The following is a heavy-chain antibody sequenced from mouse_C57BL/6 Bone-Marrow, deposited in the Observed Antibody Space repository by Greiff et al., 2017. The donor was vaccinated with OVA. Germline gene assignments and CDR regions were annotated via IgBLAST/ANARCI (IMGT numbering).Heavy chain of an antibody. CDR3: ARGLRRAWFAY. CDR1: GYTFTSYW. CDR2: IHPNSGST. Sequence: VQLQESGAELVKPGASVKLSCKASGYTFTSYWMHWVKQRPGQGLEWIGMIHPNSGSTNYNEKFKRKATLTVDKSSSTAYMQLSSLTSEDSAVDYCARGLRRAWFAYWGQGTLVTVSA. V-gene: IGHV1-64*01. J-gene: IGHJ3*01. D-gene: IGHD2-4*01.